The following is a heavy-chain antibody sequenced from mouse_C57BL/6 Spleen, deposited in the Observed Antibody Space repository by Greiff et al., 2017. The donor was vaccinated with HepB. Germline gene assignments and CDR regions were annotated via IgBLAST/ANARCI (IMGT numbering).Heavy chain of an antibody. CDR2: ISSGSSTI. CDR3: ATGYYGNFYAMDY. D-gene: IGHD2-1*01. Sequence: EVKLMESGGGLVKPGGSLKLSCAASGFTFSDYGMHWVRQAPEKGLEWVAYISSGSSTIYYADTVKGRFTISRDNAKNTLFLQMTSLRSEDTAMYYCATGYYGNFYAMDYWGQGTSVTVSS. V-gene: IGHV5-17*01. CDR1: GFTFSDYG. J-gene: IGHJ4*01.